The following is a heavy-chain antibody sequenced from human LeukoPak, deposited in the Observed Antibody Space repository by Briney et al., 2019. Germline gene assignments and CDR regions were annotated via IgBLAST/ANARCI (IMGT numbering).Heavy chain of an antibody. CDR2: ISAYNGNT. J-gene: IGHJ4*02. CDR1: GYTFASYG. D-gene: IGHD3-22*01. CDR3: ARNTYHYDSRGYFYFDY. Sequence: GASVKVSCKASGYTFASYGISWVRLAPGQGLEWMGWISAYNGNTNYAQRLQGRVTMTTDTSTSTAYMELRSLRADDTAVYYCARNTYHYDSRGYFYFDYWGQGTLVTVSS. V-gene: IGHV1-18*01.